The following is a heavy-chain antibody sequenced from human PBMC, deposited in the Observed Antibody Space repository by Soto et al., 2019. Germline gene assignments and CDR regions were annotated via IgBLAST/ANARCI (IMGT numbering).Heavy chain of an antibody. CDR2: ISGSGGST. CDR1: GFTFSSYA. CDR3: AKDGGGHYYYYYGMDV. J-gene: IGHJ6*02. Sequence: AGGSLRLSCAASGFTFSSYAMSWVRQAPGKGLEWVSAISGSGGSTYYADSVKGRFTISRDNSKNTLYLQMNSLRAEDTAVYYCAKDGGGHYYYYYGMDVWGQGTTVTVSS. V-gene: IGHV3-23*01. D-gene: IGHD1-26*01.